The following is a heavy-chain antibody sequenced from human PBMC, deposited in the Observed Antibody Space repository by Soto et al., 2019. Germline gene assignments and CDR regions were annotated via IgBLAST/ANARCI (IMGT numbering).Heavy chain of an antibody. CDR2: IYYSGST. Sequence: LSLTCTVSGGSISSYYWSWIRQPPGKGLEWIGYIYYSGSTNYNPSLKSRVTISVDTSKNQFSLKLSSVTAADTAVYYCARWAPYYDSSGYYHENFDYWGQGTLVTVSS. CDR3: ARWAPYYDSSGYYHENFDY. CDR1: GGSISSYY. V-gene: IGHV4-59*01. J-gene: IGHJ4*02. D-gene: IGHD3-22*01.